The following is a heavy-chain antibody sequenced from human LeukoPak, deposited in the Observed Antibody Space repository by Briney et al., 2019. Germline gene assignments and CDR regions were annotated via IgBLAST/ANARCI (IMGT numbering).Heavy chain of an antibody. CDR3: ARGSYYWGY. D-gene: IGHD3-10*01. V-gene: IGHV3-7*05. CDR2: IKQDGSET. Sequence: GGSLRLSCAASEFTFSSYWMSWVRQAPGKGLEWVANIKQDGSETYYVDSVKGRFTVSRDNAKNSLYLQMNSLRAEDTAVYYCARGSYYWGYWGQGTLVTVSS. CDR1: EFTFSSYW. J-gene: IGHJ4*02.